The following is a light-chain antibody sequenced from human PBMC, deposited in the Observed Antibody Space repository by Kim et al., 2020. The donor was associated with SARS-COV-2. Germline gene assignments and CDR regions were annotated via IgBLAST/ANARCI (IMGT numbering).Light chain of an antibody. V-gene: IGLV6-57*01. J-gene: IGLJ3*02. Sequence: GKTVAISCTRSSGSIASSYVQWYQQRPGSSPPAVIYENNHRPSGVPDRFSGSIDSSSNSASLTISGLKTDDEADYYCQSYDASNRVFGGGTQLTVL. CDR3: QSYDASNRV. CDR2: ENN. CDR1: SGSIASSY.